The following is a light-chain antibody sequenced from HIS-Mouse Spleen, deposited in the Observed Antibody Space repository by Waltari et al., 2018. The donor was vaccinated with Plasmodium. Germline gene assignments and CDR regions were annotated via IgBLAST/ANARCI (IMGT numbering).Light chain of an antibody. CDR1: RAIIVGSTT. CDR2: YYSDSDK. V-gene: IGLV5-37*01. CDR3: MIWPSNASGV. Sequence: PVLPQPLSSPPLLGDPASPTCTLPRAIIVGSTTIYCYNKKQGSPPRYLLYYYSDSDKGQGSGVPSRFSGSKDASANTGILLISGLQSEDEADYYCMIWPSNASGVFGGGTKLTVL. J-gene: IGLJ3*02.